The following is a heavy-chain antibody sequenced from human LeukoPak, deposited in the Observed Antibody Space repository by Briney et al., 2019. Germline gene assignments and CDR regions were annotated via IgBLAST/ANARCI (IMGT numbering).Heavy chain of an antibody. D-gene: IGHD4-17*01. J-gene: IGHJ4*02. CDR3: TNDYGDRSFDY. Sequence: KTGGSLRLSCAASGFTFSNAWMSWVRQAPGKGLEWVGRIKSKTDGGTTGYAAPVKGRFTISRDDSKNTLYLQMNSLKTEDTAVYCCTNDYGDRSFDYWGQGTLVTVSS. CDR1: GFTFSNAW. V-gene: IGHV3-15*01. CDR2: IKSKTDGGTT.